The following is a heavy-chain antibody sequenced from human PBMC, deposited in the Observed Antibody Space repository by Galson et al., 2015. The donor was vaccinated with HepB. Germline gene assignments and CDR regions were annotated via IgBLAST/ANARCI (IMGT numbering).Heavy chain of an antibody. CDR3: ARVLHHYYDNSDKESFYSYAMDV. J-gene: IGHJ6*02. CDR2: ISYDGSYK. D-gene: IGHD3-22*01. CDR1: GFTFSRYA. V-gene: IGHV3-30*04. Sequence: SLRLSCAASGFTFSRYAMHWVRQAPGKGLEWVAVISYDGSYKYAPDSVKGRFTISRDNSKNMLYLQMNSLRTEDTAVYYCARVLHHYYDNSDKESFYSYAMDVWGQGTTVTVSS.